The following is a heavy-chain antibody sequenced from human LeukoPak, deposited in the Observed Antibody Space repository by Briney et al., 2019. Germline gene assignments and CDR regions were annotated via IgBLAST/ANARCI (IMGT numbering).Heavy chain of an antibody. CDR1: GYTFTSYG. Sequence: ASVKVSCKASGYTFTSYGISWVRQAPGQGLEWMGWISAYNGNTNYAQKLQGRVTMTTDTSTSTAYMELRSLRSDDTAVYYSARDSDSGWWTRSYWFDPWGQGTLVTVSS. D-gene: IGHD6-19*01. CDR3: ARDSDSGWWTRSYWFDP. V-gene: IGHV1-18*01. J-gene: IGHJ5*02. CDR2: ISAYNGNT.